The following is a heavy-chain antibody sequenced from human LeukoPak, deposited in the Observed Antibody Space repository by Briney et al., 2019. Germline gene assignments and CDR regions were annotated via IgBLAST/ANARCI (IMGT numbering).Heavy chain of an antibody. D-gene: IGHD6-6*01. J-gene: IGHJ6*03. Sequence: ASVKVSCKASGYTFTGYYMHWVRQAPGQGLEWMGWINPNSSGTNYAQKFQGRVTMTRDTSISTAYMELSSLRSEDTAVYYCARDPSIAARPAYYYYYMDVWGKGTTVTVSS. CDR3: ARDPSIAARPAYYYYYMDV. CDR1: GYTFTGYY. V-gene: IGHV1-2*02. CDR2: INPNSSGT.